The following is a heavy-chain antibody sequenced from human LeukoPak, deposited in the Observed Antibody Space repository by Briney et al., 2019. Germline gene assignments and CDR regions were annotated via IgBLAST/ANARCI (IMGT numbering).Heavy chain of an antibody. CDR3: ARRLTQYDCFDP. CDR1: GDSVSTNSVT. CDR2: TYYRSTWYN. D-gene: IGHD2-2*01. J-gene: IGHJ5*02. V-gene: IGHV6-1*01. Sequence: SQTLSLTCAISGDSVSTNSVTWNWIRQSPSRGLEWLGRTYYRSTWYNDYAVSVRGRISVNPDTSKNQFSLHLNSVTPQDTAVYYCARRLTQYDCFDPWGQGILVTVSS.